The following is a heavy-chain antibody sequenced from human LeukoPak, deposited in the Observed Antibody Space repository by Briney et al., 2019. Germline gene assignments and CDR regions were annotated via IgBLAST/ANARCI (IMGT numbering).Heavy chain of an antibody. CDR2: IYSSGST. Sequence: SETLSLTCNVSGGSIRGYYWSWIRQPPGKGLEWIGYIYSSGSTNYNPSLKSRVTMSVDTSKNQFSLKVSSVTAADTAVYYCARVGGSGSYKGQNFLMHLYYYYYYYMDVWGKGTTVTVSS. D-gene: IGHD3-10*01. V-gene: IGHV4-59*01. CDR1: GGSIRGYY. J-gene: IGHJ6*03. CDR3: ARVGGSGSYKGQNFLMHLYYYYYYYMDV.